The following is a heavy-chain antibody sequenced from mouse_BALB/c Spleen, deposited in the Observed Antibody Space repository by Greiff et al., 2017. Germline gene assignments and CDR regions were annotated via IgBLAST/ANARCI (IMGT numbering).Heavy chain of an antibody. J-gene: IGHJ4*01. CDR2: IDPSDSET. CDR3: ATNYYGSSYGAMDY. CDR1: GYSFTSYW. D-gene: IGHD1-1*01. Sequence: VQLQESGPQLVRPGASVKISCKASGYSFTSYWMHWVKQRPGQGLEWIGMIDPSDSETRLNQKFKDKATLTVDKSSSTAYMQLSSPTSEDSAVYYCATNYYGSSYGAMDYWGQGTSVTVSS. V-gene: IGHV1S126*01.